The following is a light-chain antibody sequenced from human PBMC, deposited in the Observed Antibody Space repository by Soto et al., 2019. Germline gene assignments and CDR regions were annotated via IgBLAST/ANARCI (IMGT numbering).Light chain of an antibody. V-gene: IGLV9-49*01. CDR3: GADHGSGSNFAVV. CDR2: VGTGGIVG. Sequence: QPVLTQPPSASASLGASVTLTFTLSSGYSNYKVDWYQQRPGKGPRFVMRVGTGGIVGSKGDGIPDRFSVLGSGLNRYLTIKNIQEEDESDYHCGADHGSGSNFAVVFGGGTKLTVL. CDR1: SGYSNYK. J-gene: IGLJ2*01.